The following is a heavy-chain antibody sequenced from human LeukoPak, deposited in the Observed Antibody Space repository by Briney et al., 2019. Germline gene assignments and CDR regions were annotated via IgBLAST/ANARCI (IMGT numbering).Heavy chain of an antibody. CDR1: GFTFSSYS. J-gene: IGHJ4*02. D-gene: IGHD1-26*01. CDR3: AKPSSGNYPPTGY. V-gene: IGHV3-21*04. CDR2: ISSSSSYI. Sequence: PGGSLRLSCAASGFTFSSYSMNWVRQAPGKGLEWVSSISSSSSYIYYADSVKGRFTICRDHAKNSLYLQINSLRAEDTAVYYWAKPSSGNYPPTGYWGQGTLVTVSS.